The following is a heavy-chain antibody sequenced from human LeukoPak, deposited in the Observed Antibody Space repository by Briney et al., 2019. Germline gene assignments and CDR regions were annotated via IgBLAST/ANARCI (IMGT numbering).Heavy chain of an antibody. CDR1: GDTLSSYP. V-gene: IGHV1-2*02. CDR3: ARGIGYSSGWYYFDY. Sequence: ASVKVSCKTSGDTLSSYPISWVRQAPGQGLEWMGWINPNSGDTKYTQNFQGRVTLTRDTSISTAYMELNRLRSDDTAVYYCARGIGYSSGWYYFDYWGQGTLVTVSS. D-gene: IGHD6-19*01. CDR2: INPNSGDT. J-gene: IGHJ4*02.